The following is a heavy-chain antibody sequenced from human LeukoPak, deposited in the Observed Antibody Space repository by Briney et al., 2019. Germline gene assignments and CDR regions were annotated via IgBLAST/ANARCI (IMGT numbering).Heavy chain of an antibody. V-gene: IGHV1-2*02. D-gene: IGHD7-27*01. Sequence: ASVKVSCKASGYTFTGYYIHWVRQAPGQGLDWMGWINPNSGGTNYAQNFQGRVTMSRDTSTSTAYMELRSLRSDDTAVYYCARANWGYDYWGQGTLVTVSS. J-gene: IGHJ4*02. CDR1: GYTFTGYY. CDR3: ARANWGYDY. CDR2: INPNSGGT.